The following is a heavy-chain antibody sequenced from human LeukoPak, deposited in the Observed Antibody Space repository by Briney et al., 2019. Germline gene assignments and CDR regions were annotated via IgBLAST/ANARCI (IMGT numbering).Heavy chain of an antibody. CDR2: IRMKANSSTT. J-gene: IGHJ4*02. CDR3: ARAFYGLGSFLPDY. CDR1: GFSFSDHY. V-gene: IGHV3-72*01. D-gene: IGHD3-10*01. Sequence: GGSLRLSCAASGFSFSDHYMDWVRQAPGKGLEWVARIRMKANSSTTEYVASVKGRFTISRDDSKNSLYLQMNSLKTEDTAVYYCARAFYGLGSFLPDYWGQGTLVTVSS.